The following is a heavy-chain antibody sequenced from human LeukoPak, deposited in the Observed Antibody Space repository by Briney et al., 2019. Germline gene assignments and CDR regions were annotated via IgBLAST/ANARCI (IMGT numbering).Heavy chain of an antibody. Sequence: GGSLRLSCAASGFSVSDTPMTWVRQAPGKGLEWVSILYSGGNTYYGDSVKGRFTVSRQNSKNTLYLQMNTLKPEDTAVYYCAKDRGDFPWGQGTLVTVSS. CDR3: AKDRGDFP. D-gene: IGHD2-21*02. CDR1: GFSVSDTP. V-gene: IGHV3-53*04. CDR2: LYSGGNT. J-gene: IGHJ5*02.